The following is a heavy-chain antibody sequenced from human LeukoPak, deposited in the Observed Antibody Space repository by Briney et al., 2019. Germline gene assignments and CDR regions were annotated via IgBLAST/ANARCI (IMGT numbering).Heavy chain of an antibody. V-gene: IGHV3-21*01. D-gene: IGHD5-18*01. Sequence: GGSLRLSCEVSGLTFSSYNMNWVRQAPGKGLEWVSSISSSSSYIYYADSMTGRFTISRDNAKNSLYLQMNSLRAEDTAMYFCARRATTERGHSYGLDYWGQGILVTVSS. J-gene: IGHJ4*02. CDR2: ISSSSSYI. CDR3: ARRATTERGHSYGLDY. CDR1: GLTFSSYN.